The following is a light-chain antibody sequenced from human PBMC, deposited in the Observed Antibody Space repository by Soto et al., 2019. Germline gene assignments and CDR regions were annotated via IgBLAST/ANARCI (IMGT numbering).Light chain of an antibody. J-gene: IGKJ5*01. CDR1: QSISTY. CDR2: AAS. CDR3: QQSYDHPVT. V-gene: IGKV1-39*01. Sequence: DIQMTQSPSSLSASVGDRVSITCRASQSISTYLNWFQQKAGEAPNLLIYAASTLHSGVPSRFSGSGSGTDFILTISSLQPEDFATYYCQQSYDHPVTFGQGTRLEIK.